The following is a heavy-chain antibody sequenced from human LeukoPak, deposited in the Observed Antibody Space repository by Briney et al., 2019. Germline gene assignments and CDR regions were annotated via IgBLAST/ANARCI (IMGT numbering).Heavy chain of an antibody. CDR3: ARSYGSGRREVFDI. Sequence: ASVKVSCKASGYTFTGYYMHWVRQAPGQGLEWMGWINPNSGGTNYAQDFHGRVTMTRDTSIRTAYMELRRLRSDDTAVYYCARSYGSGRREVFDIWGQGTRVTVSS. D-gene: IGHD3-10*01. CDR2: INPNSGGT. CDR1: GYTFTGYY. V-gene: IGHV1-2*02. J-gene: IGHJ3*02.